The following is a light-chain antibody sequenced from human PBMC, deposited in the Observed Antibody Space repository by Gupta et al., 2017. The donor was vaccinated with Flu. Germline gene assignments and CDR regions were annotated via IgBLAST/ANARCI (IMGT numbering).Light chain of an antibody. Sequence: DVQMTQSPSSLSASVGDTVTITRRASQDINNFLAWFQQRPGEAPKSLIYAAGLLQSGVAPSFSGSGSGTHFSLTITSLQPEDFATYYCQQYKSYPLTFGQGTQLEI. CDR2: AAG. CDR1: QDINNF. CDR3: QQYKSYPLT. V-gene: IGKV1-16*01. J-gene: IGKJ5*01.